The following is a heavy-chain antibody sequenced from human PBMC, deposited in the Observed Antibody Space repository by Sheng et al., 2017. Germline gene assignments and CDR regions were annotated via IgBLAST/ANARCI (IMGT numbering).Heavy chain of an antibody. CDR1: GGSLSGYY. Sequence: QVQLQQWGAGLLKPSETLSLTCAVYGGSLSGYYWSWIRQPPGKGLEWIGEINHSGSTNYNPSLKSRVTISVDTSKNQFSLKLSSVTAADTAVYYCARRGRRWLQSDYWGQGTLVTVSS. CDR3: ARRGRRWLQSDY. V-gene: IGHV4-34*01. D-gene: IGHD5-12*01. J-gene: IGHJ4*02. CDR2: INHSGST.